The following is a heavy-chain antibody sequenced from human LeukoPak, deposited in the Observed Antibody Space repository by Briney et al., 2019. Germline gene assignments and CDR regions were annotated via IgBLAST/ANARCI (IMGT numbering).Heavy chain of an antibody. Sequence: SETLSLTCTVSGGSISSITYYWGWIRQPPGRGLEWLGNIYYSGSTYYNPSLKSRVTILVDTSKNQFSLKLSSVTAADTAVYYCAREDYNFLWGQGTLVTVSS. CDR3: AREDYNFL. J-gene: IGHJ4*02. CDR2: IYYSGST. CDR1: GGSISSITYY. D-gene: IGHD3-3*01. V-gene: IGHV4-39*07.